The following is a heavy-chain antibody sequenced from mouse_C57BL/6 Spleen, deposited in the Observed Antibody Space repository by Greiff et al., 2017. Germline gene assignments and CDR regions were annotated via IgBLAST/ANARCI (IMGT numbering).Heavy chain of an antibody. CDR2: IDPSDSET. Sequence: QVQLQQPGAELVRPGSSVKLSCKASGYTFTSYWMHWVKQRPIQGLEWIGNIDPSDSETHYNQKFKDKATLTVDKSSSTAYMQLSSLTSEDSAVYYCASIYDGYNYFDYWGQGTTRTVSS. CDR3: ASIYDGYNYFDY. CDR1: GYTFTSYW. V-gene: IGHV1-52*01. D-gene: IGHD2-3*01. J-gene: IGHJ2*01.